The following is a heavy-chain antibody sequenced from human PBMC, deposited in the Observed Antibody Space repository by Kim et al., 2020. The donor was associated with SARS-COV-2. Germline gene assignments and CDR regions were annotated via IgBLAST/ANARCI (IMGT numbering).Heavy chain of an antibody. Sequence: GGSLRLSCAASGFTFNTYWMHWVRQAPGKGLVWVSRMNEDGSIINHADSVRGRFTISRDDSTNTLYLQMNSLRPDDTAMYYCVKDFGGSSDSCGQGTLLT. V-gene: IGHV3-74*01. CDR3: VKDFGGSSDS. CDR1: GFTFNTYW. D-gene: IGHD3-16*01. CDR2: MNEDGSII. J-gene: IGHJ4*02.